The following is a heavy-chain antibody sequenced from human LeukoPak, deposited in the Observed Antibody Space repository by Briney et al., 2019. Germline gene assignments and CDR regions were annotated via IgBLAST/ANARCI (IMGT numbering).Heavy chain of an antibody. D-gene: IGHD4-17*01. Sequence: ASVKVSCKASGYTFTGYYIHWVRQAPGQGLERMGWINPNSGGTHYAQRFQGRVTMTRDTPISTAYMELTRLRSDDTAVYYCASQVTKSAFDIWGLGTLVTVSS. CDR1: GYTFTGYY. CDR3: ASQVTKSAFDI. V-gene: IGHV1-2*02. J-gene: IGHJ3*02. CDR2: INPNSGGT.